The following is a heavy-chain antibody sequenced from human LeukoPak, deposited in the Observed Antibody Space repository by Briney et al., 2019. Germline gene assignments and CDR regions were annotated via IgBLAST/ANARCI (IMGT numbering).Heavy chain of an antibody. CDR3: ARVGDYVWGSYRR. CDR1: GGTFSSYA. D-gene: IGHD3-16*02. CDR2: IHPNTGGT. V-gene: IGHV1-2*02. J-gene: IGHJ4*02. Sequence: ASVKVSCKASGGTFSSYAISWVRQAPGQGLEWMGWIHPNTGGTKYAQKFQGGVTMTRDTSISTAYMELSRLRSDDTAVYYCARVGDYVWGSYRRWGQGTLVTVSS.